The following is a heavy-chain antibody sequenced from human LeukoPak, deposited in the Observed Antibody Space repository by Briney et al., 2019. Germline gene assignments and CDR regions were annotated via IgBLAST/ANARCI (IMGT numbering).Heavy chain of an antibody. J-gene: IGHJ4*02. CDR2: IYYSGST. Sequence: SETLSLTYTVSGGTFNSYYWNWIRQPPGKGLEWIGYIYYSGSTNYNPSPKSRVTISIDMSKNQFSLKLRSVTAADTAVYYCARGPTKNYVVYWGQGTLVTVSS. V-gene: IGHV4-59*01. CDR3: ARGPTKNYVVY. CDR1: GGTFNSYY.